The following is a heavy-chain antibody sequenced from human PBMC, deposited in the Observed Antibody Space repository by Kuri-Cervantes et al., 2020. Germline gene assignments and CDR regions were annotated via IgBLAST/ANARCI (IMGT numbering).Heavy chain of an antibody. V-gene: IGHV4-34*01. D-gene: IGHD3-3*01. Sequence: SETLSLTCAVYGGSFSGYYWSWIRQPPGKGLEWIGEINHSGSTNYNPSLKSRVTISVDTSKNQFSLKLSSVTAADTAVYYCARALYYNFWSGYYTVDWFDPWGQGTLVTVSS. CDR2: INHSGST. J-gene: IGHJ5*02. CDR1: GGSFSGYY. CDR3: ARALYYNFWSGYYTVDWFDP.